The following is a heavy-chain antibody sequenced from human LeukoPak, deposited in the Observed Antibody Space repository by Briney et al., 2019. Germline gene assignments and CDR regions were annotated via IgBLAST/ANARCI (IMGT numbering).Heavy chain of an antibody. CDR3: AKREIPYGDQYYFDY. J-gene: IGHJ4*02. CDR2: IRYDRSNK. CDR1: GFTFSSYG. Sequence: PGGSLRLSCAASGFTFSSYGMHWVRQAPGKGLEWVAFIRYDRSNKYYADSVKGRFTISRDNSKNTLYLQMNSLRAEDTAVYYCAKREIPYGDQYYFDYWGQGTLVTVSS. V-gene: IGHV3-30*02. D-gene: IGHD4-17*01.